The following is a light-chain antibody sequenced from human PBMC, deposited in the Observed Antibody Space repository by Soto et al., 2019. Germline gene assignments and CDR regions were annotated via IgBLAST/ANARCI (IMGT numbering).Light chain of an antibody. CDR1: TSDVGGCNF. CDR3: CSYAGTYTYV. CDR2: DVT. J-gene: IGLJ1*01. V-gene: IGLV2-11*01. Sequence: QSALTQPRSVSGSPGQSVTISCTGTTSDVGGCNFVSWYQQHPGNAPKLMIYDVTKRPSGIPDRFSGSKSGNTASLTISGLQAEDEADYYCCSYAGTYTYVFGTGTKLTVL.